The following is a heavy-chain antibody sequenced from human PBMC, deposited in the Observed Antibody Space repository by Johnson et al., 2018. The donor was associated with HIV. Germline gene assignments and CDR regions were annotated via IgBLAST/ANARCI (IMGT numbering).Heavy chain of an antibody. CDR3: AREGPSERAGFDI. Sequence: VQLVESGGGLVQPGGSLRLSCAVSGFTVSTNYMSWVRQTPGKGLEWVSVIYTAGGSTSYVDSVKGRFTVSRDNAKNTLYLQMNSLRADDTAVYYCAREGPSERAGFDIWGQGTMVSVSS. CDR2: IYTAGGST. J-gene: IGHJ3*02. CDR1: GFTVSTNY. V-gene: IGHV3-66*01.